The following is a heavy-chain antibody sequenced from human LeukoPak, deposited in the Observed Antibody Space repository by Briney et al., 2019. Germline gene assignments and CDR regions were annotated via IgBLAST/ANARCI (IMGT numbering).Heavy chain of an antibody. CDR1: GFTFSDHY. V-gene: IGHV3-72*01. D-gene: IGHD6-13*01. CDR2: TRKKANSYTT. Sequence: GGSLRHSCAASGFTFSDHYMDWVRQAPGKGLQWVGRTRKKANSYTTEYAASVKGRFIISRDASKNSLYLQMNSLKTEDTAVYYCARTAWAAAGIRPSPFDNWGQGTLVTVSS. J-gene: IGHJ4*02. CDR3: ARTAWAAAGIRPSPFDN.